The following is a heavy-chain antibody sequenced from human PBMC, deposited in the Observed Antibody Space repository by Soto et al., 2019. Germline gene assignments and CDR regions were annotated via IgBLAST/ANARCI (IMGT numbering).Heavy chain of an antibody. V-gene: IGHV3-30*18. D-gene: IGHD1-26*01. CDR1: GFTFSSYG. CDR3: EKEGGLSVSYYISSSCYFDY. Sequence: QVQLVESGGGVVQPGRSLRLSCVASGFTFSSYGMHWVRQAPGKGLEWVAIISYDGSNTYYADSVKGRFTISRDNSKNTVYLQMNSLSAEDTSVYYCEKEGGLSVSYYISSSCYFDYWGQGTLVTVSS. J-gene: IGHJ4*02. CDR2: ISYDGSNT.